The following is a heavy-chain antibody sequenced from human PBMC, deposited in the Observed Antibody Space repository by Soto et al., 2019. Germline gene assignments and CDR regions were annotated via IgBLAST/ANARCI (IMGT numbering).Heavy chain of an antibody. CDR2: ISGGGVGK. CDR1: GFSFDNYA. D-gene: IGHD3-22*01. J-gene: IGHJ4*02. Sequence: EVDLLESGGGLQQPGGSLRLSCTTSGFSFDNYAMSWVRQAPGKGLEWLSAISGGGVGKYYADSVKGRFSVFRDNSKKTVYLQLNGLTIDDTAVYYCAKDVHYDSSGGLDYWGQGTLVTVSS. V-gene: IGHV3-23*01. CDR3: AKDVHYDSSGGLDY.